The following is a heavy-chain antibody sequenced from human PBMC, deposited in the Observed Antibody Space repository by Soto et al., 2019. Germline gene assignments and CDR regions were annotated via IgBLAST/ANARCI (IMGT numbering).Heavy chain of an antibody. CDR3: AASIFYYGMDV. Sequence: GESLKISCKGSGYTFTNYWIGWVRQMPGKGPEWMGIIYPGDSDTKYNQSFQGQVTIPADKSITTTYLQWSSLKASDTAIYYCAASIFYYGMDVWGQGTTVTVSS. V-gene: IGHV5-51*01. J-gene: IGHJ6*02. CDR2: IYPGDSDT. CDR1: GYTFTNYW.